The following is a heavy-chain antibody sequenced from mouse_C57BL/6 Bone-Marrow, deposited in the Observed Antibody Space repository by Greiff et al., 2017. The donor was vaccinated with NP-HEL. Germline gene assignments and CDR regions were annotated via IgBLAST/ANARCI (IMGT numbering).Heavy chain of an antibody. V-gene: IGHV1-22*01. Sequence: EVQLQQSGPELVKPGASVQMSCKASGYTFTDYNMPWVKQRHGKSLEWIGYINPNNGGTSSNQKFKGQATLTVTKSSSTAYMELRSLTSEDSAVYYCAKGKQWAYWGQGTLVTVSA. D-gene: IGHD1-3*01. CDR3: AKGKQWAY. J-gene: IGHJ3*01. CDR1: GYTFTDYN. CDR2: INPNNGGT.